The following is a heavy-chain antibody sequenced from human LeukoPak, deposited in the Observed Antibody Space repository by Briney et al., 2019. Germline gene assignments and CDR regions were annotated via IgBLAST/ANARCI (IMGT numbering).Heavy chain of an antibody. J-gene: IGHJ4*02. D-gene: IGHD5-12*01. CDR3: ASVQISSYDSSRPQSPVPFDY. V-gene: IGHV3-21*01. Sequence: PGGSLRLSCAASGFTFSSYSMNWVRQAPGKGLEWVSAISSSSSNKYYADSVKGRFTISRDNSKNSLYLQMDSLRAEDTAVYYCASVQISSYDSSRPQSPVPFDYWGQGTLVTVSS. CDR2: ISSSSSNK. CDR1: GFTFSSYS.